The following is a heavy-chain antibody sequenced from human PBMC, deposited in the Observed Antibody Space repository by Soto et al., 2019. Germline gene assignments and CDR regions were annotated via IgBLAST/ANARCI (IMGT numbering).Heavy chain of an antibody. D-gene: IGHD2-2*01. CDR2: INHSGST. J-gene: IGHJ6*03. V-gene: IGHV4-34*01. CDR3: ARGYCSSTSCYWKYYYYYYYMDV. Sequence: QVQLQQWGAGLLKPSETLSLTCAVYGGSFSGYYWSWIRQPPGKGLEWIGEINHSGSTNYNPSLKSRVTISVDTSKNQFSLKLSSVIAADTAVYYCARGYCSSTSCYWKYYYYYYYMDVWGKGTTVTVSS. CDR1: GGSFSGYY.